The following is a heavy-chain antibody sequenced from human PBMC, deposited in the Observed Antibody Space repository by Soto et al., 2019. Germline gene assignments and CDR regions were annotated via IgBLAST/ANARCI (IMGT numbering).Heavy chain of an antibody. CDR2: ISAYNGNT. CDR1: GYTFTSYG. D-gene: IGHD2-8*01. V-gene: IGHV1-18*01. CDR3: ATSEYCTNGVCPDY. Sequence: ASVKVSCKASGYTFTSYGISWVRQAPGQGLEWMGWISAYNGNTNYAQKLQGRVTMTTDTSTSTAYMELRSLRSDDTAVYYCATSEYCTNGVCPDYWGQGTLVTVSS. J-gene: IGHJ4*02.